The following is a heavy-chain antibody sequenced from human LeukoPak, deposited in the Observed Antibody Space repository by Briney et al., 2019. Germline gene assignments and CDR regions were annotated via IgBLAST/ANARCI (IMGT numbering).Heavy chain of an antibody. CDR2: IAWDDDK. J-gene: IGHJ6*02. CDR1: GFSLSTSGMC. D-gene: IGHD3-10*01. V-gene: IGHV2-70*11. Sequence: SGPALVKPTQTLTLTCTFSGFSLSTSGMCVSWIRQPPGKALEWLARIAWDDDKYSSTSLKTRLTISKDTSKNQAVLTMTNMDPVDTATYYCARTLYGSGSYNQGSYYYYGMDVWGQGTTVTVSS. CDR3: ARTLYGSGSYNQGSYYYYGMDV.